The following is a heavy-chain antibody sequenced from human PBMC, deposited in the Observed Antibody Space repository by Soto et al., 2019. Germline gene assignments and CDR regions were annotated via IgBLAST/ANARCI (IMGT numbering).Heavy chain of an antibody. CDR2: ISAYNGNT. CDR1: GYTFTSYG. J-gene: IGHJ4*02. Sequence: QVQLVQSGAEVKKPGASVKVSCKASGYTFTSYGISWVRQAPGQGLEWMGWISAYNGNTNYAQKLQGRVTMTTDTSTSTAYMELRSLRSDDTAVYYCARVPFPYSGGYPGGYLSYWGQGTLVTVSS. CDR3: ARVPFPYSGGYPGGYLSY. V-gene: IGHV1-18*01. D-gene: IGHD1-26*01.